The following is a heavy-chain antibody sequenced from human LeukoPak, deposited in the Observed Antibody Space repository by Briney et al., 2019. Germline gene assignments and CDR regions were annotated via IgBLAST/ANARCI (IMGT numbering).Heavy chain of an antibody. CDR3: ATYYVWGSYHLDY. V-gene: IGHV3-21*01. CDR2: ISSSSSYI. CDR1: GFTFSSYS. D-gene: IGHD3-16*02. J-gene: IGHJ4*02. Sequence: GGSLGLSCAASGFTFSSYSMNWVRQAPGKGLEWVSSISSSSSYIYYADSVKGRFTISRDNAKNSLYLQMNSLRAEDTAVYYCATYYVWGSYHLDYWGQGTLVTVSS.